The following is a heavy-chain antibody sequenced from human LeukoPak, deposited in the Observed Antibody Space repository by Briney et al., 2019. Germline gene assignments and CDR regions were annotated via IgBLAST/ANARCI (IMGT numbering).Heavy chain of an antibody. D-gene: IGHD3-22*01. CDR2: ISYDGSNK. J-gene: IGHJ5*02. Sequence: GRSLRLSCAASGFTFSSYAVHWVRQAPGKGLEWVAVISYDGSNKYYADSVKGRFTISRDNSKNTLYLQMNSLRAEDTAVYYCARGGGSSGANNWFDPWGQGTLVTVSS. CDR3: ARGGGSSGANNWFDP. V-gene: IGHV3-30*01. CDR1: GFTFSSYA.